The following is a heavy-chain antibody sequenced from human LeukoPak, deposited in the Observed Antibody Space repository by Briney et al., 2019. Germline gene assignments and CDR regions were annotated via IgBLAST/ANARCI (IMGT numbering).Heavy chain of an antibody. CDR1: GGSISSSRYY. V-gene: IGHV4-39*07. CDR3: ARRYYDYVWGSYRYSDY. Sequence: SETLSLTCTVSGGSISSSRYYWGWIRQPPGKGLEWIGSSYYNGSTYYSPSLKSRVTIYVDTSKNQFSLKLSSVTAADTAVYYCARRYYDYVWGSYRYSDYWGQGTLVTVSS. CDR2: SYYNGST. J-gene: IGHJ4*02. D-gene: IGHD3-16*02.